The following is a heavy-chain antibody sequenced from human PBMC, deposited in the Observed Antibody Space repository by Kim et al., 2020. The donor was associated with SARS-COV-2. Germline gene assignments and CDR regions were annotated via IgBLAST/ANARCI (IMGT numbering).Heavy chain of an antibody. CDR1: GFTFDDYA. CDR3: AKDSGGSGQYFQH. J-gene: IGHJ1*01. D-gene: IGHD3-10*01. Sequence: GGSLRLSCAASGFTFDDYAMHWVRQAPGKGLEWVSGISWNSGSIGYADSVKGRFTISRDNAKNSLYLQMNSLRAEDTALYYCAKDSGGSGQYFQHWGQGTLVTVSS. CDR2: ISWNSGSI. V-gene: IGHV3-9*01.